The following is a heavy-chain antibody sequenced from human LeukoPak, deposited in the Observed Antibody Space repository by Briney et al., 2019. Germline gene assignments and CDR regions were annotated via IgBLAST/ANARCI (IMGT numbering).Heavy chain of an antibody. J-gene: IGHJ4*02. CDR3: TKDAGYASDY. Sequence: GGSLRLSCAASGFSFSTNWMHWVRQAPGKGVEWVALIYSDRSRTTYADSVKGRFTISRDNAKNTVYLQMSSLRVEDTAVYFCTKDAGYASDYWGQGILVPVSS. CDR1: GFSFSTNW. D-gene: IGHD2-15*01. V-gene: IGHV3-74*01. CDR2: IYSDRSRT.